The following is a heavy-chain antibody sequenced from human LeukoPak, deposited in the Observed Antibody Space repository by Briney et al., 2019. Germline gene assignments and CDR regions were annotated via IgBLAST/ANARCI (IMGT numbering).Heavy chain of an antibody. CDR3: ARQERQYYYDSSGSPGNFDD. D-gene: IGHD3-22*01. CDR2: IYYSGST. CDR1: GGSISSSSYY. Sequence: SETLSLTCTVSGGSISSSSYYWGWIRQPPGKGLEWIGSIYYSGSTYYNPSLKSRVTISVDTSKNQFSLKLSSVTAADTAVYYCARQERQYYYDSSGSPGNFDDWGEGTLVTVSS. V-gene: IGHV4-39*01. J-gene: IGHJ4*02.